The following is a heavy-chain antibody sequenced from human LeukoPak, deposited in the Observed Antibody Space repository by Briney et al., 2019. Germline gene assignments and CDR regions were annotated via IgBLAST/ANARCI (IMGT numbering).Heavy chain of an antibody. Sequence: ASVKVSCKASGYTFTSYGISWVRPAPGQGLAWMGWISAYNGNTKYAQKLQGRVTMTTDTSTSTAYMELRSLRSDDTAVYYCARARGLPGATVTSSRYYYYYGMDVWGQGTTVTVSS. V-gene: IGHV1-18*01. CDR1: GYTFTSYG. J-gene: IGHJ6*02. D-gene: IGHD4-17*01. CDR2: ISAYNGNT. CDR3: ARARGLPGATVTSSRYYYYYGMDV.